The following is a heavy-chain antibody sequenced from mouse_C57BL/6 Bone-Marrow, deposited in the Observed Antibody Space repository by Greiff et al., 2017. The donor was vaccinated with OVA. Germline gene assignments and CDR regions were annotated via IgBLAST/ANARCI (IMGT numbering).Heavy chain of an antibody. CDR3: ASPYGSSFHWYFDV. Sequence: VQLQQSGPVLVKPGASVKMSCKASGYTFTDYYMNWVKQSHGKSLEWIGVINPYNGGTSYNQKFKGKGTLTVDKSSSTAYMELNSLTSEDSAVYYCASPYGSSFHWYFDVWGTGTTVTVSS. V-gene: IGHV1-19*01. J-gene: IGHJ1*03. CDR2: INPYNGGT. CDR1: GYTFTDYY. D-gene: IGHD1-1*01.